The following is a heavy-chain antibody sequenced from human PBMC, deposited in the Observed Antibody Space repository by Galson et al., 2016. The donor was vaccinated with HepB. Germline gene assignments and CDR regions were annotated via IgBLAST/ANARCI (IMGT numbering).Heavy chain of an antibody. Sequence: SVKVSCKASGYTFTNYYMHWVRQVPGQGLEWMGIISPSGDITTYAQKFQGRVTMTSDTSTSTMYMELSSLRSEDTAVYYCARGGTMMLALATLDYWGQGTLITVST. CDR2: ISPSGDIT. V-gene: IGHV1-46*01. D-gene: IGHD4/OR15-4a*01. CDR1: GYTFTNYY. CDR3: ARGGTMMLALATLDY. J-gene: IGHJ4*02.